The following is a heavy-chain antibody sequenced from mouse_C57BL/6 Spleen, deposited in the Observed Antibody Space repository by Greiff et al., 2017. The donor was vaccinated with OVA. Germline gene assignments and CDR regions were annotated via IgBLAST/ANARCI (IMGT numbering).Heavy chain of an antibody. CDR2: IFPGSGST. CDR1: GYTFTDYY. CDR3: ARCRDDYFDY. J-gene: IGHJ2*01. Sequence: QVQLQQSGPELVKPGASVKISCKASGYTFTDYYINWVKQRPGQGLEWIGWIFPGSGSTYYNEKFKGKATLTVDKCSSTAYMLLSSLTSEDSAVYFCARCRDDYFDYWGQGTTLTVSS. V-gene: IGHV1-75*01.